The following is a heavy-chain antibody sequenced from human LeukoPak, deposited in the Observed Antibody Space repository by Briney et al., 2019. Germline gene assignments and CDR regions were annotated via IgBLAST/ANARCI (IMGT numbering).Heavy chain of an antibody. J-gene: IGHJ3*02. CDR3: ARHPLDYSYAFDT. CDR1: GGSISSSSYY. D-gene: IGHD2-15*01. V-gene: IGHV4-39*01. CDR2: IYYSGST. Sequence: PSETLSLTCTVSGGSISSSSYYWGWSRQPPGKGLEWIGSIYYSGSTYYNPSLKSRVTISVDTSKNQFSLKLSSVTAADTAVYYCARHPLDYSYAFDTWGQGTMVTVSS.